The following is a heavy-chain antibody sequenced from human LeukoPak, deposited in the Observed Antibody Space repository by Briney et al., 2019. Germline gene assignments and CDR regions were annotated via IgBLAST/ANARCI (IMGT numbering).Heavy chain of an antibody. V-gene: IGHV4-59*08. D-gene: IGHD6-19*01. Sequence: SETLSLTCTVSGGSISSYYWSWIRQPPGKGLEWIGYIYYSGSTNYNPSLKSRVTISVDTSKNQFSLKLSSVTAADTAVYYCARYSSGCYFDYWGQGTLVTVSS. J-gene: IGHJ4*02. CDR2: IYYSGST. CDR3: ARYSSGCYFDY. CDR1: GGSISSYY.